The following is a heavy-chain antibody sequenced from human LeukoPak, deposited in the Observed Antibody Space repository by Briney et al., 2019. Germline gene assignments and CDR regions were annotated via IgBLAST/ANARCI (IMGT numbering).Heavy chain of an antibody. CDR3: ARGALMVYAMRVHHDAFGF. Sequence: PSETLSLTRAVYGGPFCGYYWSWIRQPPGKGLEWIGEINHSGSTNYNPSLKSRVTISVDTSTNQFSLKLSSVTAADTAVYYCARGALMVYAMRVHHDAFGFWSQGTMVTVSS. CDR1: GGPFCGYY. V-gene: IGHV4-34*01. D-gene: IGHD2-8*01. CDR2: INHSGST. J-gene: IGHJ3*01.